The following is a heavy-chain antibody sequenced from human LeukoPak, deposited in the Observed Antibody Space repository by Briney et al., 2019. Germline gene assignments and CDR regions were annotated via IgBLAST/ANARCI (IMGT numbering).Heavy chain of an antibody. Sequence: SETLSLTCTVSGGSISSYYWSWIRQPPGKGLEWIGYIDYSGSTNYNPSLKSRVTISVDTSKNQFSLKLSSVTAADTAVYYCARVSDSGYDSGDYYYMDVWGKGTTVTISS. D-gene: IGHD5-12*01. V-gene: IGHV4-59*01. CDR2: IDYSGST. CDR1: GGSISSYY. J-gene: IGHJ6*03. CDR3: ARVSDSGYDSGDYYYMDV.